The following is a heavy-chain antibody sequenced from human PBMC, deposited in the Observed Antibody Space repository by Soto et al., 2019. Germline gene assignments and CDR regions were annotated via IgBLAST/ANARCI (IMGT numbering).Heavy chain of an antibody. V-gene: IGHV3-30*18. CDR1: GFTFSSYG. CDR2: ISYDGSNK. D-gene: IGHD2-8*01. CDR3: AKDLQMVYASGDYYGMDV. Sequence: GGSLRLSCAASGFTFSSYGMHWVRQAPGKGLEWVAVISYDGSNKYYGDSVKGRITISRDNSKNTLYLQMNSLRAEDTAVYYCAKDLQMVYASGDYYGMDVWGQGTTVTVSS. J-gene: IGHJ6*02.